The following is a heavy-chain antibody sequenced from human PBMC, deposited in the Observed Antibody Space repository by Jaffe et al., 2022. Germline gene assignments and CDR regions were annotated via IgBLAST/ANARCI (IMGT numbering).Heavy chain of an antibody. D-gene: IGHD6-13*01. Sequence: QVQLQESGPGLVKPSETLSLTCTVSGGSISSYYWSWIRQPPGKGLEWIGYIYYSGSTNYNPSLKSRVTISVDTSKNQFSLKLSSVTAADTAVYYCARGSSSWYTNWFDPWGQGTLVTVSS. J-gene: IGHJ5*02. CDR3: ARGSSSWYTNWFDP. CDR1: GGSISSYY. V-gene: IGHV4-59*01. CDR2: IYYSGST.